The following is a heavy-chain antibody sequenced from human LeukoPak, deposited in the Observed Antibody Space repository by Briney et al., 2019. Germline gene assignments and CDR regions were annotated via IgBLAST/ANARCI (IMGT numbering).Heavy chain of an antibody. J-gene: IGHJ3*02. D-gene: IGHD3/OR15-3a*01. CDR2: SYSDSNT. Sequence: GGSLRLSCTASGFTVSNNYMSWVRQAPGKGVEWVSISYSDSNTNYADSVKARFTISRDTSQNTLSLQMNSLRAEDTAVYYCVIKNLDFNPAFDIWGQGTVVTVSA. CDR3: VIKNLDFNPAFDI. V-gene: IGHV3-53*01. CDR1: GFTVSNNY.